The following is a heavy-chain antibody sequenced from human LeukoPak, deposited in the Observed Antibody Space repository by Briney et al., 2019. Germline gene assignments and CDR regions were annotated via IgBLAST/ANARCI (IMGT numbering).Heavy chain of an antibody. Sequence: SETLSLTCTVSGGSISSGDYYWSWIRQHPGKGLEWIGYIYYSGSTYYNPSLKSRVTISVDTSKNQFSLKLSSVTAADTAVYYCARGARSARPDKTYDYWGQGTLVTVSS. J-gene: IGHJ4*02. V-gene: IGHV4-31*03. CDR3: ARGARSARPDKTYDY. CDR1: GGSISSGDYY. CDR2: IYYSGST.